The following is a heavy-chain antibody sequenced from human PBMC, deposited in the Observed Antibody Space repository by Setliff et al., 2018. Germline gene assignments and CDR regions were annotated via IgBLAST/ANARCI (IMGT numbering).Heavy chain of an antibody. CDR2: IIPILGTA. CDR1: GGTFSSYA. J-gene: IGHJ6*02. Sequence: SVKVSCKASGGTFSSYAISWVRQAPGQGLEWMGGIIPILGTANYAQKFQGRVTITTDESTSTAYMELSSLRSEDTAVYYCARDYPADSSGWYPYYYGMDVWGQGTTVTVSS. V-gene: IGHV1-69*05. CDR3: ARDYPADSSGWYPYYYGMDV. D-gene: IGHD6-19*01.